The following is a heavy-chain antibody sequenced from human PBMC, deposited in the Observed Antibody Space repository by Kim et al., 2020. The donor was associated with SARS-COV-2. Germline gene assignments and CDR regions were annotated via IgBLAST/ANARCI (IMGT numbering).Heavy chain of an antibody. V-gene: IGHV3-74*01. CDR1: GFTFSSCW. D-gene: IGHD7-27*01. J-gene: IGHJ4*02. Sequence: GGSLRLSCAASGFTFSSCWMHWVRQAPGKGLVWVSRINSDGSSTSYADSVKGRFTISRDNAKNTLYLQMNSLRAEDTAVYCCARVGHRGADYWGAQLYYFDYWGQGTLVTVSS. CDR3: ARVGHRGADYWGAQLYYFDY. CDR2: INSDGSST.